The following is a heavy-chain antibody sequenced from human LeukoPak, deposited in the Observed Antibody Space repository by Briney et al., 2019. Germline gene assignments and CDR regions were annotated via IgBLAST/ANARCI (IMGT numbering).Heavy chain of an antibody. V-gene: IGHV1-2*02. Sequence: ASVKVSCKASGYTFTGYYMHWVRQAPGQGLEWMGWINPNSGGTNYAQKFQGRVTMTRDTSISTAYMELSRLRSDDTAVYYCARDSTAVAGFDYWGQGTLVTVSS. J-gene: IGHJ4*02. CDR2: INPNSGGT. D-gene: IGHD6-19*01. CDR1: GYTFTGYY. CDR3: ARDSTAVAGFDY.